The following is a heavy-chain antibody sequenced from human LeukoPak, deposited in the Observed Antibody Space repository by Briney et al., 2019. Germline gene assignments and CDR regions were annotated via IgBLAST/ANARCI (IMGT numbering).Heavy chain of an antibody. D-gene: IGHD5-12*01. V-gene: IGHV3-9*01. CDR3: AKGLIVATPYYYYGMDV. CDR2: ISWNSGSI. J-gene: IGHJ6*02. Sequence: GRSLRLSCAASGFTFDDYAMHWVRQAPGKGLEWVSGISWNSGSIGYADSVKGRFTISRGNAKNSLYLQMNSLRAEDTALYYCAKGLIVATPYYYYGMDVWGQGTTVTVSS. CDR1: GFTFDDYA.